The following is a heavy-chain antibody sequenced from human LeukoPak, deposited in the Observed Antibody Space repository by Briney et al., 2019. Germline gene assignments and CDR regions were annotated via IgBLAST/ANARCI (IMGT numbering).Heavy chain of an antibody. V-gene: IGHV1-18*01. J-gene: IGHJ4*02. D-gene: IGHD5-12*01. Sequence: ASVKISCKASGYTFSTYGISWVRQAPGQGLEWMGWISTYNGNTNYAQKLQGRVTMTTDTSTSTAYMELRSLRSDDTAVYYCARGTTADIDYWGQGTLVTVSS. CDR3: ARGTTADIDY. CDR1: GYTFSTYG. CDR2: ISTYNGNT.